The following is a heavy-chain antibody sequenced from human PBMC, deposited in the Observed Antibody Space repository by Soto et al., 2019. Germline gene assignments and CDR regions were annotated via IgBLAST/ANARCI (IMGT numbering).Heavy chain of an antibody. CDR3: ARSSSWKKQPFDY. CDR2: IWYDGSNK. V-gene: IGHV3-33*01. CDR1: GFTFSSYG. J-gene: IGHJ4*02. Sequence: GGSLRLSCAASGFTFSSYGMHWVRQAPGKGLEWVAVIWYDGSNKYYADSVKGRFTISRDNSKNTLYLQMNSLRAEDTAVYYFARSSSWKKQPFDYWGQGTLVTVSS. D-gene: IGHD6-13*01.